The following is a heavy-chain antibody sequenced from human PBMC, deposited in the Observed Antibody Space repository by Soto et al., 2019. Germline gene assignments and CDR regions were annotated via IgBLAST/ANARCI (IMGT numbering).Heavy chain of an antibody. J-gene: IGHJ6*03. CDR1: GFSFSDHA. V-gene: IGHV3-30-3*01. CDR2: VAHDGTSK. Sequence: GGSLRLSCAAPGFSFSDHAMHWFRRAPGKGLEWVALVAHDGTSKYYAGSVKGRFTISSDKSSNTLFLQMDSLDTEDTAVYYCASYTRITGILEDSDLWGRGTRVTV. D-gene: IGHD1-20*01. CDR3: ASYTRITGILEDSDL.